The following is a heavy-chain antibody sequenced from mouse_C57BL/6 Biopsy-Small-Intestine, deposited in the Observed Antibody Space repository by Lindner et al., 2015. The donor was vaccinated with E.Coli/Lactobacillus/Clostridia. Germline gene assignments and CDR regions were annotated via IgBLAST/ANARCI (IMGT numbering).Heavy chain of an antibody. J-gene: IGHJ4*01. D-gene: IGHD1-2*01. Sequence: VQLQESGGDLVKPGGSLKLSCAASGFTFSDYGMHWVRQAPEKGLEWVAYISSGSSTIYYADTVKGRFTISRDNAKNTLFLQMTSLRSEDTAMYYCARTTAYAMDYWGQGTSVTVSS. CDR1: GFTFSDYG. CDR3: ARTTAYAMDY. V-gene: IGHV5-17*01. CDR2: ISSGSSTI.